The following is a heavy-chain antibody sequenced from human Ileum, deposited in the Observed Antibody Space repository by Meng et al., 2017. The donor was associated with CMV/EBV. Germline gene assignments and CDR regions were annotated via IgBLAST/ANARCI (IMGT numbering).Heavy chain of an antibody. CDR3: ARGPSRTDFDY. CDR2: INPGDGST. D-gene: IGHD1-14*01. Sequence: QVESVQSGGEVKKPGASVKVSCKASGYTFTGYYIHWVRQAPGEGLEWMGIINPGDGSTNYAQKFQGRVTMTRDTSTTTVHMELSSLRSEDTAVYYCARGPSRTDFDYWGQGTLVTVSS. V-gene: IGHV1-46*01. J-gene: IGHJ4*02. CDR1: GYTFTGYY.